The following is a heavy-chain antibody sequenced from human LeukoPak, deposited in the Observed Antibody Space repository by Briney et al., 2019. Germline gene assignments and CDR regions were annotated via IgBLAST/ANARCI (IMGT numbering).Heavy chain of an antibody. D-gene: IGHD6-19*01. V-gene: IGHV4-59*01. CDR1: GGSTSNYY. CDR2: ISYSGSS. CDR3: ARGTLYSGWSYYFDY. Sequence: SETLSLTCTVSGGSTSNYYWSWIRQPPGKGLEWVGYISYSGSSNSHPSLKSRVTISVDMSQTQVYLELSSVTAADTAVYYCARGTLYSGWSYYFDYWGQGSQVTVSS. J-gene: IGHJ4*02.